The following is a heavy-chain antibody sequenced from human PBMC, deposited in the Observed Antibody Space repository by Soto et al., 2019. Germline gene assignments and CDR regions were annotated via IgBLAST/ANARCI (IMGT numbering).Heavy chain of an antibody. Sequence: EVQLVESGGGLVNPGGSLRLSCVASGFTFSYPWMSWVRQAPGKGLEWVGRIKSKTDGGTTDYVAPVKGRFTISRDDSKNTLYLQINSLKTEDTAMYYCATEMYCSSTSCPLTFHSWGQGTLVTVSS. CDR1: GFTFSYPW. CDR2: IKSKTDGGTT. CDR3: ATEMYCSSTSCPLTFHS. D-gene: IGHD2-2*01. V-gene: IGHV3-15*01. J-gene: IGHJ4*02.